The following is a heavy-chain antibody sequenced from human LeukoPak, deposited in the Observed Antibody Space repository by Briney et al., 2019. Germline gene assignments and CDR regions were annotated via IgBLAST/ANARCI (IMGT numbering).Heavy chain of an antibody. CDR3: ARFNSGSYQHYFDY. Sequence: SETLSLTCTVSGGSISSSSYYWGWIRQPPGKGLECIGSIYYSGSTYYNPSLKSRVTISIDTSKNQFSLKLSSVTAADTAVYYCARFNSGSYQHYFDYWGQGTLVTVSS. CDR1: GGSISSSSYY. CDR2: IYYSGST. D-gene: IGHD1-26*01. V-gene: IGHV4-39*07. J-gene: IGHJ4*02.